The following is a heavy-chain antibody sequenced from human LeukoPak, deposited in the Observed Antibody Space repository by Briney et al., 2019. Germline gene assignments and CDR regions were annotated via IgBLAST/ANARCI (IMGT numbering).Heavy chain of an antibody. Sequence: SQTLSLTCTVSGSSISSGGYYWSWIRQHPGKGLARIGYIYYSGSTYYNPSLKSRVTISVDTSKNQFSLKLSSVTAADTAVYYCARVTPINWFDPWGQGTLVIVSS. CDR2: IYYSGST. V-gene: IGHV4-31*03. CDR1: GSSISSGGYY. CDR3: ARVTPINWFDP. J-gene: IGHJ5*02. D-gene: IGHD2-15*01.